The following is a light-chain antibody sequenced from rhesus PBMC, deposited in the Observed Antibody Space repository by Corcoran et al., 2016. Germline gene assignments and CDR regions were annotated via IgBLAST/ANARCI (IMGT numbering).Light chain of an antibody. CDR1: ESVGSY. CDR3: QQYNDLLPT. J-gene: IGKJ1*01. CDR2: SAY. Sequence: EIVMTQSPATLSLSPGETATLSCRASESVGSYFAWYQQKPGQAPKLLVHSAYFRATGIPDRFRGSGARTEFTLTISSLEPEDVGVYHCQQYNDLLPTFGQGTKVEIK. V-gene: IGKV3-40*03.